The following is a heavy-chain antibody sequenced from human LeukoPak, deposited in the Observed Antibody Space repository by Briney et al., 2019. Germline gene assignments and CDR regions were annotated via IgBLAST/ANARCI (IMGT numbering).Heavy chain of an antibody. CDR2: IGDSGSTT. V-gene: IGHV3-48*03. Sequence: GGSLRLSCAASGFIFSNYEMNWVRQAPGKGLEWVSYIGDSGSTTSYADSVKGRFTISRDNAKSTLYLQMNSLRGEDTAVYYCTRSDWFDPWGQGTLVTVSS. CDR1: GFIFSNYE. CDR3: TRSDWFDP. J-gene: IGHJ5*02.